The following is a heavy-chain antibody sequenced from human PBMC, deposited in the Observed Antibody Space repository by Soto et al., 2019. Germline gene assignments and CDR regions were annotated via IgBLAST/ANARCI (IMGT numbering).Heavy chain of an antibody. CDR1: GGSVSSDY. V-gene: IGHV4-59*02. CDR3: ARQGGNSLSWFDP. D-gene: IGHD1-26*01. Sequence: QVQLQESGPGLVKPSETLSLTCTVSGGSVSSDYWSWIRQPPGKGLEWIGYIYHSGSASYNPSLKSRVAMSVDTSKSQFSLMLSSMTAADTAVYFCARQGGNSLSWFDPWGQGILVTVSS. J-gene: IGHJ5*02. CDR2: IYHSGSA.